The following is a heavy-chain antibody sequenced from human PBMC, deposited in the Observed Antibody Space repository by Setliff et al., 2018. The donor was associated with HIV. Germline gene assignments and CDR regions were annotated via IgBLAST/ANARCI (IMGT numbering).Heavy chain of an antibody. CDR1: GGSFSGYY. D-gene: IGHD5-12*01. V-gene: IGHV4-34*01. J-gene: IGHJ6*02. CDR3: ARGDGYRGNDAYYDSGMDV. Sequence: PSETLSLTCAVYGGSFSGYYWSWIRQPPGKGLEWIGEINHSGSTNYNPSLKSRVTISVDTSKNQFSLKLSSVTAADTAVYYCARGDGYRGNDAYYDSGMDVWGQGITVTVSS. CDR2: INHSGST.